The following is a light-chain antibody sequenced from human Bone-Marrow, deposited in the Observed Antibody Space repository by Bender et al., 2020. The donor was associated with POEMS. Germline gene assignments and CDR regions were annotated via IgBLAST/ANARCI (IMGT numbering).Light chain of an antibody. CDR2: KDT. CDR1: LLADQY. Sequence: SFELTQPPSVSVSPGQTARISCSGDLLADQYSYWYQQKPGQAPVLVMYKDTERPTTIPERFSGSSSGTTATLIITGVQPEDEADYYCQSADDRGDYPFGGGTKLTVL. CDR3: QSADDRGDYP. V-gene: IGLV3-25*03. J-gene: IGLJ2*01.